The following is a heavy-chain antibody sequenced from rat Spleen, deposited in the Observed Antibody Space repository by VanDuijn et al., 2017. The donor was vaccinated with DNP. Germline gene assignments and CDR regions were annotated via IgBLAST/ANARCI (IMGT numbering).Heavy chain of an antibody. D-gene: IGHD1-1*01. J-gene: IGHJ3*01. V-gene: IGHV5-20*01. CDR2: ITYDGGST. Sequence: EVQLLESGGGLVQPGRSLKLSCAASGFTFSDYYMTWVRQGPTRGLEWVAYITYDGGSTYYGDSVKGRFTISRDNAKSTLFLQMNSLRSEDTATYYCAIYFYSGDNWFGYWGQGTLVTVSS. CDR1: GFTFSDYY. CDR3: AIYFYSGDNWFGY.